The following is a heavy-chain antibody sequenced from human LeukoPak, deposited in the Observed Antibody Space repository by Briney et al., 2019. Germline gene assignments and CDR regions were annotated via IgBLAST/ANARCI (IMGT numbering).Heavy chain of an antibody. CDR3: ASSYRDGYNYGAGYFDY. J-gene: IGHJ4*02. CDR2: IYYSGST. Sequence: SETLSLTCTVSGGSVSSGSYYWSWIRQPPGKGLEWIGYIYYSGSTNYNPSLKSRVTISVDTSKNQFSLKLSSVTAADTAVYYCASSYRDGYNYGAGYFDYWGQGTLVTVSS. D-gene: IGHD5-24*01. V-gene: IGHV4-61*01. CDR1: GGSVSSGSYY.